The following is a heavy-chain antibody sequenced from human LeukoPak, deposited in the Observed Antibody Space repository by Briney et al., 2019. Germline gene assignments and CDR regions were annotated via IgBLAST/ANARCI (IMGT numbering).Heavy chain of an antibody. Sequence: GGSLRLSCAASGFTFSSYSMNWVRQAPGKGLEWVSYISSSSSTIYYADSVKGRFTISRDNAKNSLCLQMNSLRAEDTAVYYCASTGGNQLPLVYYFDYWGQGTLVTVSS. CDR1: GFTFSSYS. J-gene: IGHJ4*02. CDR2: ISSSSSTI. CDR3: ASTGGNQLPLVYYFDY. V-gene: IGHV3-48*04. D-gene: IGHD4-23*01.